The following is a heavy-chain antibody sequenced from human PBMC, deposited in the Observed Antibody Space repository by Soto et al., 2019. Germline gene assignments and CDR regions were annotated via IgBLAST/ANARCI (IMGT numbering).Heavy chain of an antibody. CDR3: AIRLRLGELSLYRGGDYYGMDV. V-gene: IGHV1-18*04. J-gene: IGHJ6*02. CDR2: ISAYNGNT. CDR1: GYTFTSYG. Sequence: ASVKVSCKASGYTFTSYGISWVRQAPGQGLEWMGWISAYNGNTNYAQKLQGRVTMTTDTSTSTAYMELRSLRSDDTAVYYCAIRLRLGELSLYRGGDYYGMDVWGQGTTVTVYS. D-gene: IGHD3-16*02.